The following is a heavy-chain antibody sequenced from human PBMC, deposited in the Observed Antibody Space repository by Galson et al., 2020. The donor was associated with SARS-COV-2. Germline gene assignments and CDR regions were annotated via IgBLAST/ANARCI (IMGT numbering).Heavy chain of an antibody. J-gene: IGHJ4*02. D-gene: IGHD3-3*01. CDR1: GYTFTNYA. CDR3: ARVGGITVFGVVLNYFDY. Sequence: ASVKVSCKASGYTFTNYAMHWVRQAPGQGLEWMGWINTNTGDPTYAQGFTGRFVFSLDTSVSTAYLQISSLKAEDTAVYYCARVGGITVFGVVLNYFDYWGQGSLVTVSS. CDR2: INTNTGDP. V-gene: IGHV7-4-1*02.